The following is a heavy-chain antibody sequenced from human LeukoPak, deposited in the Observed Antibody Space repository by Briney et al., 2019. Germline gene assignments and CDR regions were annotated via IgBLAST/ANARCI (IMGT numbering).Heavy chain of an antibody. CDR1: GFTFSSYA. V-gene: IGHV3-23*01. D-gene: IGHD6-13*01. Sequence: GGSLRLSCAASGFTFSSYAMSWVRQAPGKGLEWVSAISGSGGSTYCADSVKGRFTISRDNSKNTLYLQMNSLRAEDTAVYYCATHSSSWYGTDTGFDYWGQGTLVTVSS. CDR3: ATHSSSWYGTDTGFDY. CDR2: ISGSGGST. J-gene: IGHJ4*02.